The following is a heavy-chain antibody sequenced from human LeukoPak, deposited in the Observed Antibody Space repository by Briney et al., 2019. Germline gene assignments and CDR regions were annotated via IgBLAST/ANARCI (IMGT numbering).Heavy chain of an antibody. D-gene: IGHD5-18*01. CDR3: ARAAMVNVYYYYGMDV. CDR2: IYYSGST. V-gene: IGHV4-59*08. J-gene: IGHJ6*02. CDR1: GGSISSYY. Sequence: PPETLSLTCTVSGGSISSYYWSWIRQPPGKGLEWIGYIYYSGSTNYNPSLKSRVTISVDTSKNQFSLKLSSVTAADTAVYYCARAAMVNVYYYYGMDVWGQGTTVTVSS.